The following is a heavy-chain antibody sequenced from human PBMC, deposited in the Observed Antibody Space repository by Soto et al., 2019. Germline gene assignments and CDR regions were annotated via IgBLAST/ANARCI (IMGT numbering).Heavy chain of an antibody. CDR3: ARGGYCSSTSCYIPNWFDP. V-gene: IGHV4-31*03. CDR1: GGSISSGGYY. D-gene: IGHD2-2*02. J-gene: IGHJ5*02. CDR2: IYYSGST. Sequence: SETLFLTCTVSGGSISSGGYYWSWIRQHPGMGLEWIGYIYYSGSTYYNPSLKSRVTISVDTSKNQFSLKLSSVTAADTAVYYCARGGYCSSTSCYIPNWFDPWGQGTLVTVSS.